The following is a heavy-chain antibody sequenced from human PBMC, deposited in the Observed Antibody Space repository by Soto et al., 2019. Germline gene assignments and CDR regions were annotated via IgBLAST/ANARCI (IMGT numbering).Heavy chain of an antibody. CDR1: GGSISSYY. J-gene: IGHJ4*02. V-gene: IGHV4-59*01. D-gene: IGHD2-8*01. CDR2: IYYSGST. CDR3: ARGLVDPTNYYFDY. Sequence: SETLSLTCTVSGGSISSYYWRWIRQPQGKGLEWIGYIYYSGSTNYNPSLKSRVTISVDTSKNQFSLKLSSVTAADTAVYYCARGLVDPTNYYFDYWGQGTLVTVSS.